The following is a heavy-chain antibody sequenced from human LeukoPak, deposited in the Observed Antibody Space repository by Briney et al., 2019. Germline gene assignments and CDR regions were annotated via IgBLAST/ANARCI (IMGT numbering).Heavy chain of an antibody. CDR2: IYYSGST. Sequence: SETLSLTCTVSGGSISSSSYSWGWIRQPPGKGLEWIGSIYYSGSTYYNPSLQSRVTISVDTSKNQFSLKLSSVTAADTAVYYCARLPAQTDYWGQGTLVTVSS. CDR3: ARLPAQTDY. CDR1: GGSISSSSYS. V-gene: IGHV4-39*01. J-gene: IGHJ4*02.